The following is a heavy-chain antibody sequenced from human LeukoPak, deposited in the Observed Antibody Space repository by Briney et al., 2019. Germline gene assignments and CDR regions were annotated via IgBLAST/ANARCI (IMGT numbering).Heavy chain of an antibody. Sequence: PGGSLRLSCAASGFTFSNYWMHWVRQAPGKGLVWVSRINSDGSSRNYADSVKGRFTISRDNAKNTLYLQMSSLRAEDTAVYYCASASSHRIAAGGDYWGQGPLVVVS. CDR1: GFTFSNYW. J-gene: IGHJ4*01. V-gene: IGHV3-74*01. D-gene: IGHD6-13*01. CDR3: ASASSHRIAAGGDY. CDR2: INSDGSSR.